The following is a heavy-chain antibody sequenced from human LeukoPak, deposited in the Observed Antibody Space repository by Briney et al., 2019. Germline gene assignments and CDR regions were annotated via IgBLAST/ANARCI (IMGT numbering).Heavy chain of an antibody. V-gene: IGHV1-18*01. CDR3: ARVELDY. CDR2: ISAYNGNT. D-gene: IGHD1-7*01. CDR1: GHTFTNYG. Sequence: ASVKVSCKASGHTFTNYGISWVRQAPGQGLEWMGWISAYNGNTDYAEKFQGRVTMTTDTSTSTAYMELRSLRSDDTAVYYCARVELDYWGQGTLVTVSS. J-gene: IGHJ4*02.